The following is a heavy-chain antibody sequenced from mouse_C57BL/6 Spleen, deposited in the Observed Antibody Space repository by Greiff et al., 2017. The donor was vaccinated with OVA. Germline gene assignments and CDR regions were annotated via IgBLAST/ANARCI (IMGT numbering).Heavy chain of an antibody. CDR3: ASRGSSGTPGSSYFDY. J-gene: IGHJ2*01. D-gene: IGHD3-2*02. V-gene: IGHV1-61*01. CDR1: GYTFTSYW. Sequence: QVQLQQPGAELVRPGSSVKLSCKASGYTFTSYWMDWVKQRPGQGLEWIGNIYPSDSETHYNQKFKDKATLTVDKSSSTAYMQLNNLTSEDSAVYYCASRGSSGTPGSSYFDYWGQGTTLTVSS. CDR2: IYPSDSET.